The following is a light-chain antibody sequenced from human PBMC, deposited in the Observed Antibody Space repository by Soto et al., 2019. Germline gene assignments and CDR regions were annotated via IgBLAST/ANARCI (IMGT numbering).Light chain of an antibody. V-gene: IGKV3-15*01. CDR1: QCVSSN. CDR2: GAS. J-gene: IGKJ5*01. Sequence: EIVITQSPATLSVSPGERATLSGRASQCVSSNLAWYQQKPGQAPRLLIYGASTRATGIPARFSGSGSGTEFTLTISSLQSEDFAVYYCQQYNNWPITFGQGTRLETK. CDR3: QQYNNWPIT.